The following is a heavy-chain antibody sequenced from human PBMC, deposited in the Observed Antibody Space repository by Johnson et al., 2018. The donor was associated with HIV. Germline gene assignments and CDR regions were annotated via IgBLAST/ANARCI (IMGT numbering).Heavy chain of an antibody. J-gene: IGHJ3*02. V-gene: IGHV3-23*04. CDR1: GFTFSNYA. CDR2: ISGSGGSK. Sequence: EVQLVESGGGLEQPGRSLRLSCAASGFTFSNYAMSWVRQAPGKGLEWVSSISGSGGSKYYADSAKGRFTISRDNSKNTLYLQMNSLRAEDTAVHYCAKVRYYDRDAFDIWGPGTLVTVSP. CDR3: AKVRYYDRDAFDI. D-gene: IGHD3-22*01.